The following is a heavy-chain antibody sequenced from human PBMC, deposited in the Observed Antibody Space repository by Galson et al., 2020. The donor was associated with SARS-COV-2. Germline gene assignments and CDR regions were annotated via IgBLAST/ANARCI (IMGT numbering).Heavy chain of an antibody. D-gene: IGHD3-10*01. J-gene: IGHJ4*02. CDR3: ARLGDY. CDR1: GVSISNYF. Sequence: ASETLSLTCTVSGVSISNYFWSWLRQPPGKGLEWIGYIYYTGTTNYNPSLKSRSTISIDTSKNQFSLSLSSVTAADTAVYYCARLGDYWGQGTLVTVSS. V-gene: IGHV4-59*08. CDR2: IYYTGTT.